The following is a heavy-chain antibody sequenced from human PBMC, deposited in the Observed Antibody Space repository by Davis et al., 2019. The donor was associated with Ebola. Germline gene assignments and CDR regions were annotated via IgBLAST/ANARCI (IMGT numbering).Heavy chain of an antibody. Sequence: AASVKVSCKAVGDTLTSYAMTWVRQAPGQGLEWMGGIIPVFRTANYAQKFQGRVTITRDTSASTAYMELSSLRSEDTAVYYCARWGGYTLDYWGQGTLVTVSS. J-gene: IGHJ4*02. CDR2: IIPVFRTA. CDR3: ARWGGYTLDY. D-gene: IGHD5-12*01. V-gene: IGHV1-69*05. CDR1: GDTLTSYA.